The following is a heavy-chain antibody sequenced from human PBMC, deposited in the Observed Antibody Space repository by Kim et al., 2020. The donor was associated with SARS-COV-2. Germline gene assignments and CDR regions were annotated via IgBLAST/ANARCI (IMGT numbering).Heavy chain of an antibody. Sequence: GGSLRLSCAASGFTFGDYAMHWVRQAPGKGLEWVSGISWNSGSIGYADSVKGRFTISRDNAKNSLYLQMNSLRAEDTALYYCAKDSDYGYPPFAFDIWGQGTMVTVSS. CDR1: GFTFGDYA. V-gene: IGHV3-9*01. D-gene: IGHD5-18*01. CDR3: AKDSDYGYPPFAFDI. CDR2: ISWNSGSI. J-gene: IGHJ3*02.